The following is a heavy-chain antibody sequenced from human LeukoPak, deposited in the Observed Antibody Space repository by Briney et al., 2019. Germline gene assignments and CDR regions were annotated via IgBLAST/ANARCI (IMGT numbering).Heavy chain of an antibody. D-gene: IGHD6-13*01. CDR3: ASPRGYSSSWYYFDY. CDR1: RGTFSSYA. J-gene: IGHJ4*02. V-gene: IGHV1-69*13. Sequence: ASVKVSCKASRGTFSSYAISWVRQAPGQGLEWMGGIIPIFGTANYAQKFQGRVTITADESTSTAYMELSSLRSEDTAVYYCASPRGYSSSWYYFDYWGQGTLVTVSS. CDR2: IIPIFGTA.